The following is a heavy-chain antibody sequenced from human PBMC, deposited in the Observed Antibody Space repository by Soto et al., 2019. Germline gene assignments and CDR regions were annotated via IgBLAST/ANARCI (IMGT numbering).Heavy chain of an antibody. D-gene: IGHD4-17*01. CDR1: GFTFSSYA. CDR2: ISGSGGST. V-gene: IGHV3-23*01. J-gene: IGHJ4*02. Sequence: GGSLRLSCAASGFTFSSYAMSWVRQAPGKGLEWVSAISGSGGSTYYADSVKGRFTISRDNPKNTLYLQMNSLRAEDTAVYYWAKDRTYLRVTSFDYWGQGTLVTVSS. CDR3: AKDRTYLRVTSFDY.